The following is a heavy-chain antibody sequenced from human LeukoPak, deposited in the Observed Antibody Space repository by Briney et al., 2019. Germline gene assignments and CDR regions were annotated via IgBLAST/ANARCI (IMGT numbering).Heavy chain of an antibody. D-gene: IGHD3-10*01. CDR3: ARGGSYYGSGSYYNPDPFDI. Sequence: SETLSLTCAVYGGSFSGYHWSWIRQPPGKGLEWIGEINYSGESTNYNPSLKSRVTISVDTSKNQFSLKLSSVTAADTAVYYCARGGSYYGSGSYYNPDPFDIWGQGTMVTVSS. CDR2: INYSGEST. J-gene: IGHJ3*02. V-gene: IGHV4-34*09. CDR1: GGSFSGYH.